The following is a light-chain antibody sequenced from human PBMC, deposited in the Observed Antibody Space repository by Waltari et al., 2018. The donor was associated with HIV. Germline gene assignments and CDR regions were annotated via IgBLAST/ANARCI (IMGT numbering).Light chain of an antibody. CDR1: NIGMKS. Sequence: SYVLTQPPSVSVAPGQTARIPCGGANIGMKSAHWYLQKPGQAPVLVVHDGSDRPSGIPERFSGSNSGNTATLTISTVEAGDEADYYCQVWDSTSDHCVFGGGTKLTVL. CDR3: QVWDSTSDHCV. J-gene: IGLJ2*01. CDR2: DGS. V-gene: IGLV3-21*02.